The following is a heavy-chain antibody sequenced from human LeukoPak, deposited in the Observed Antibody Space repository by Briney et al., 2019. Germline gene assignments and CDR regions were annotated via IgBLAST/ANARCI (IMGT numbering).Heavy chain of an antibody. Sequence: GGSLRLSCAASGFTFSSYAMSWVRQAPGKGLEWVSAISGSGGSTYYADSVKGRFTISRDNSKSTLYLQMNSLRAEDTAVYYCAKEFSSSYFFELFDYWGQGTLVTVSS. CDR3: AKEFSSSYFFELFDY. J-gene: IGHJ4*02. V-gene: IGHV3-23*01. CDR2: ISGSGGST. D-gene: IGHD6-13*01. CDR1: GFTFSSYA.